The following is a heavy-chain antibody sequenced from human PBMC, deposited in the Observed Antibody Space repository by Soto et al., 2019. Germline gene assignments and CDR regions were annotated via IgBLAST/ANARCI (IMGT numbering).Heavy chain of an antibody. CDR2: IVVGSGNT. CDR3: AAERVGIAVADFDI. CDR1: GFTFTSSA. D-gene: IGHD6-19*01. Sequence: SVKVSCKASGFTFTSSAMQWVRQARGERLEGIGWIVVGSGNTNYAQKFQERVTITRDMSTSTAYMELSRLRSEDTAVYYCAAERVGIAVADFDIWGQGTMVTGSS. V-gene: IGHV1-58*02. J-gene: IGHJ3*02.